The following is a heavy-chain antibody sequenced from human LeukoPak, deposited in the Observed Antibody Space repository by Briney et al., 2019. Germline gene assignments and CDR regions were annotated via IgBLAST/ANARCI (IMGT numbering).Heavy chain of an antibody. D-gene: IGHD4-17*01. CDR2: IITYNGNT. CDR1: GFTFTSYG. CDR3: AKTTVTSEDYYYYYMDV. J-gene: IGHJ6*03. V-gene: IGHV1-18*01. Sequence: ASVKVSCKASGFTFTSYGITWVRQAPGQGLEWMGWIITYNGNTHYAQKLQGRVTLTTDTSTNTAYMELRGLRSDDTAVYYCAKTTVTSEDYYYYYMDVWGKGTTVTLSS.